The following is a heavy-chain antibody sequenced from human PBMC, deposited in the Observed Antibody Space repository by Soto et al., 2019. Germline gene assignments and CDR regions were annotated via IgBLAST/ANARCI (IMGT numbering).Heavy chain of an antibody. J-gene: IGHJ6*04. D-gene: IGHD3-3*01. Sequence: QVQLVESGGGVVQPGRSLRLSCAASGFTFSSYGMHWVRQAPGKGLEWVAVIPYDGSNKYYADSVKGRFTISRDNSKNRLYLQMNSLRADDTAVYSCAKDYDCWSGYYSGSSMDVWGKGTTVTVSS. CDR1: GFTFSSYG. V-gene: IGHV3-30*18. CDR2: IPYDGSNK. CDR3: AKDYDCWSGYYSGSSMDV.